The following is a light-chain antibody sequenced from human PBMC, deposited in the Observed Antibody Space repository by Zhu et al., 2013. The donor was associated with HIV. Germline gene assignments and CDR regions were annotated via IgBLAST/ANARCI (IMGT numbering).Light chain of an antibody. V-gene: IGKV3-15*01. J-gene: IGKJ4*01. CDR2: GAS. CDR1: QSVGTN. CDR3: QQYNKWPPLT. Sequence: EIVMTQSPASMSVSAGERATFSCRASQSVGTNVAWYQQKPGQAPRLLVYGASTRATNIPARFSGSGSGTEFTLIINSLRPEDSAVYYCQQYNKWPPLTFGGGTKVEIK.